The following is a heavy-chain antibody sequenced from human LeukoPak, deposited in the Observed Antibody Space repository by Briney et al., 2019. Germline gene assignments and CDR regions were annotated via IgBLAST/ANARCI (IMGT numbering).Heavy chain of an antibody. CDR1: GFTFSTSW. J-gene: IGHJ4*02. Sequence: GGSLRLSCAASGFTFSTSWMHWVRQAPGKGLMWVSRIDTDGSRVGYADSVKGRFTISRDNAKNTLYLQMNSLRVEDTAVYFCGRDVAAAGYNWGQGTLVAVSS. CDR3: GRDVAAAGYN. V-gene: IGHV3-74*01. CDR2: IDTDGSRV. D-gene: IGHD6-13*01.